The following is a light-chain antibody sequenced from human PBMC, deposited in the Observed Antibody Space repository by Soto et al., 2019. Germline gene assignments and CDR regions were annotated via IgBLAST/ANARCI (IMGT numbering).Light chain of an antibody. J-gene: IGKJ1*01. V-gene: IGKV1-39*01. CDR1: QSISSY. CDR2: AAS. Sequence: DSQMTQSPSSLSASVGDRVTITCRASQSISSYLNWYQQKPGKAPKLLIYAASSLQSGVPSRFSGSGSGTDFTLTISSLQPEDFATYYCQQSYSTLPTWTFGQGTKVDIK. CDR3: QQSYSTLPTWT.